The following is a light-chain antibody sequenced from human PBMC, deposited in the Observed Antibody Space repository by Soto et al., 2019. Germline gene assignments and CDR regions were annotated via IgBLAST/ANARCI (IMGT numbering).Light chain of an antibody. CDR1: QNVDTD. V-gene: IGKV3-15*01. J-gene: IGKJ1*01. Sequence: EIVMTQSPDTLSVSPGERATLSCRASQNVDTDLAWYQQRPGQAPRLLIFSASRRATGTPARFSGSGSGTEFTLTINSLQSEDFAVYYCPQSNTWRTVGQGTKVEV. CDR3: PQSNTWRT. CDR2: SAS.